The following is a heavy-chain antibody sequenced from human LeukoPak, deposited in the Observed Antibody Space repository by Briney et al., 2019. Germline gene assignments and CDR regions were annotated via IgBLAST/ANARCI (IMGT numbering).Heavy chain of an antibody. Sequence: SETLSLTCTVSGYSISSGYYWGWIRQPPGKGLEWIGSIYHSGSTYYNPSLKSRVTISVDTSKNQFSLKLSSVTAADTAVYYCARGGSSWPAYWYFDLWGRGTLVTVSS. CDR3: ARGGSSWPAYWYFDL. CDR1: GYSISSGYY. V-gene: IGHV4-38-2*02. D-gene: IGHD6-13*01. CDR2: IYHSGST. J-gene: IGHJ2*01.